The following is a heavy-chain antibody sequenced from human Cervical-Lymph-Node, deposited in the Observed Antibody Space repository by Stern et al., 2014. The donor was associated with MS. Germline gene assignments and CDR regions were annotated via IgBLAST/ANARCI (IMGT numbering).Heavy chain of an antibody. CDR1: GHPLSELA. CDR2: FDPGGGET. J-gene: IGHJ4*02. CDR3: ATDRGVK. Sequence: QVQLVQSGAEVKKPGASVTVSCNVSGHPLSELAMHWLRQLPTKGLEWMGQFDPGGGETDYAQQFQGRLSLTVADSPTPAHMQRTALRSEDTAVYYCATDRGVKWGPGTLVTVSS. D-gene: IGHD3-10*01. V-gene: IGHV1-24*01.